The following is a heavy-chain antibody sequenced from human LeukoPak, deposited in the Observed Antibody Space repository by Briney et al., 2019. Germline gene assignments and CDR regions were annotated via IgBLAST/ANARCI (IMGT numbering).Heavy chain of an antibody. V-gene: IGHV4-59*01. CDR2: IYYSGST. CDR3: ARAVRGVIDYFDY. Sequence: SETLSLTCTVSGGSTSSYYWSWIRQPPGKGLEWIGYIYYSGSTNYNPSLKSRVTISVDTSKNQFSLKLSSVTAADTAVYYCARAVRGVIDYFDYWGQGTLVTASS. CDR1: GGSTSSYY. J-gene: IGHJ4*02. D-gene: IGHD3-10*01.